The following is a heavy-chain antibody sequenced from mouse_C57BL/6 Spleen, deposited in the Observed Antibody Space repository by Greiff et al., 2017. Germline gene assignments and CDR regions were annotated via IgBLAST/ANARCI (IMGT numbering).Heavy chain of an antibody. Sequence: EVHLVESGGGLVKPGGSLKLSCAASGFTFSDYGMHWVRQAPETGLEWVAYLSSGRSTIYYADTVKGRFTISRDNAKNTLFLQMTRLRSEDTAMYDGASRYYGNSWFAYWGQGTLGTVSA. CDR1: GFTFSDYG. D-gene: IGHD2-1*01. CDR3: ASRYYGNSWFAY. CDR2: LSSGRSTI. J-gene: IGHJ3*01. V-gene: IGHV5-17*01.